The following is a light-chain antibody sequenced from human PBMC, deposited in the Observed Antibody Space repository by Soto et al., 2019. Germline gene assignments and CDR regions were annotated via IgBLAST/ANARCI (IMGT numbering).Light chain of an antibody. CDR1: SSDVGGYDY. V-gene: IGLV2-8*01. CDR3: SSYAGGKNFYV. J-gene: IGLJ1*01. CDR2: EVS. Sequence: QSALAQPPSASGSPGQTVTISCAGTSSDVGGYDYVSWYQQHPGEAPKLIIYEVSRRPSGVPDRFSGSKSGNTASLTVSGLQAEDEADYHCSSYAGGKNFYVFGTGTKATVL.